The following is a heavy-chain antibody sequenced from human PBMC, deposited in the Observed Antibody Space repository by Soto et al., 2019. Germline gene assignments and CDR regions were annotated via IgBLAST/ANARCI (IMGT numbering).Heavy chain of an antibody. Sequence: GGSLRLSCAASGFTFSSYSMNWVRQAPGKGLEWVSSISSSSSYIYYADSVKGRFTNSRDNAKHSLYLQMNSLRAEDTAEYYCAREYCSGGSCYGDYWGQGTLVTVSS. CDR1: GFTFSSYS. D-gene: IGHD2-15*01. CDR2: ISSSSSYI. CDR3: AREYCSGGSCYGDY. V-gene: IGHV3-21*01. J-gene: IGHJ4*02.